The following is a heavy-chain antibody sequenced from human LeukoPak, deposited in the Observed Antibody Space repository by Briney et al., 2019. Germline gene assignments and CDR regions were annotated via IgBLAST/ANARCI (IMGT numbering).Heavy chain of an antibody. D-gene: IGHD1-14*01. Sequence: PGGSLRLSCAASGFNSNSYLMSWVRQAPGRGLEWVANIKKDGSEENYLDSVKGRFTVSRDNAKNSLYLQMNSLRGEDTAIYYCARSNPNRNALDLWGQGTMVTISS. J-gene: IGHJ3*01. CDR2: IKKDGSEE. V-gene: IGHV3-7*01. CDR3: ARSNPNRNALDL. CDR1: GFNSNSYL.